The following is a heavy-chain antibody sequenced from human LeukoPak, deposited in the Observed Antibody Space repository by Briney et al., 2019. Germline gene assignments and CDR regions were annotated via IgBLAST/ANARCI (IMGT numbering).Heavy chain of an antibody. D-gene: IGHD3-16*01. CDR3: ATSLPRMIPEIDY. Sequence: ASVKVSSKVSGYTLTELSMHWGREAPGKGLEWGGGFDPEDGETIYAQKFQGRVTMTEDTSTDTAYMELSSLRSDDTAVYYCATSLPRMIPEIDYWGQGTLVTVSS. CDR2: FDPEDGET. J-gene: IGHJ4*02. V-gene: IGHV1-24*01. CDR1: GYTLTELS.